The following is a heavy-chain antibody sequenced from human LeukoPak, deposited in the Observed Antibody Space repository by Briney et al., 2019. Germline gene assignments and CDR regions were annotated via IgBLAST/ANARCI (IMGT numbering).Heavy chain of an antibody. CDR2: IYTSGST. D-gene: IGHD3-3*01. CDR3: ARLYDFWSGNWFDP. J-gene: IGHJ5*02. CDR1: GGSISSYY. Sequence: PSETLSPTCTVSGGSISSYYWSWIRQPPGKGLEWIGYIYTSGSTNYNPSLKSRVTISVDTSKNQFSLKLSSVTAADTAVYYCARLYDFWSGNWFDPWGQGTLVTVSS. V-gene: IGHV4-4*09.